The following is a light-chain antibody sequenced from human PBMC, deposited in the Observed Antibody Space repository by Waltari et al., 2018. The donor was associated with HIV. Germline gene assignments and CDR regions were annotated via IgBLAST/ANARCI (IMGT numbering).Light chain of an antibody. CDR1: SSNIGNDN. CDR3: VGWDGSLSGYV. CDR2: KNY. Sequence: QSVLTQPPSASGTPGQTVTISCSGSSSNIGNDNVYWYQQLPGMTPKLLIYKNYQRPSGVPDLFAGAKSGTSASLAISGLRSEDEADYYCVGWDGSLSGYVFGAGTKVTVL. J-gene: IGLJ1*01. V-gene: IGLV1-47*01.